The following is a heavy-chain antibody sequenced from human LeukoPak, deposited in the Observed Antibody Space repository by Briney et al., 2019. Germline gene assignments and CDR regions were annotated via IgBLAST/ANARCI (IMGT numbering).Heavy chain of an antibody. CDR1: GFIFRNYW. Sequence: GGSLRLSCTASGFIFRNYWMSWVRQAPGKGLEWVSSISGSSSYIYYADSVKGRFTISRDSAKNSLYLQMNSLRAEDTAVYYCARYCRSISCLGGAFDIWGQGTMVTVSS. CDR2: ISGSSSYI. CDR3: ARYCRSISCLGGAFDI. V-gene: IGHV3-21*01. J-gene: IGHJ3*02. D-gene: IGHD2-2*01.